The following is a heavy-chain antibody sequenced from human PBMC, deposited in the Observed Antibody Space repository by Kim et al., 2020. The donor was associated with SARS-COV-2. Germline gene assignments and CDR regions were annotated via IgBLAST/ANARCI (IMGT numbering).Heavy chain of an antibody. Sequence: DALNDRFPIHRDNSKNTLYLQMNRLRAEDTAVYYCARDPGTPLYYYYMDVWGKGTTVTVSS. J-gene: IGHJ6*03. V-gene: IGHV3-30*07. CDR3: ARDPGTPLYYYYMDV. D-gene: IGHD1-1*01.